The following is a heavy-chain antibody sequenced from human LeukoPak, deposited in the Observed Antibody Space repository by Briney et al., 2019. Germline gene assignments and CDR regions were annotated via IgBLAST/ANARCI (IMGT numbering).Heavy chain of an antibody. J-gene: IGHJ4*02. Sequence: GGSLRLSCAASGFTFSSYSMNWVRQAPGKGLEWVSSISSSSSYIYYADSVKGRFTISRDNAKNSLYLQMNSLRAEDTAVYYCARDGEMGYDSSSWYDTYYFDYWGQGTLVTVSS. CDR3: ARDGEMGYDSSSWYDTYYFDY. CDR2: ISSSSSYI. D-gene: IGHD6-13*01. V-gene: IGHV3-21*01. CDR1: GFTFSSYS.